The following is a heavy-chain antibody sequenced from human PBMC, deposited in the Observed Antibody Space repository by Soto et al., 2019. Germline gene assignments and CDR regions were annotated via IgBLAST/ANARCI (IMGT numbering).Heavy chain of an antibody. V-gene: IGHV4-39*01. J-gene: IGHJ4*02. Sequence: QLQLQESGPGLVKPSETLSLTCPVSGVSISNTSYYWGWIRQPPGKGLEWVGTIYFSGSTFYNPSLKSRVTISIDTSKNQFSLRLSSVTAADTAVYYCARHGSYWGQGTLVTVSS. CDR2: IYFSGST. CDR1: GVSISNTSYY. CDR3: ARHGSY.